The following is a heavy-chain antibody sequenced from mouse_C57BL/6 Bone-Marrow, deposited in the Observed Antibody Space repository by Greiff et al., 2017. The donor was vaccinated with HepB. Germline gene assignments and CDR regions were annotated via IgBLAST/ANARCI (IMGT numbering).Heavy chain of an antibody. CDR1: GFTFSDYY. CDR3: ARDHTTVPFFDY. D-gene: IGHD1-1*01. CDR2: INYDGSST. V-gene: IGHV5-16*01. J-gene: IGHJ2*01. Sequence: EVKLMESEGGLVQPGSSMKLSCTASGFTFSDYYMAWVRQVPEKGLEWVANINYDGSSTYYLDSLKSRFIISRDNAKNILYLQMSSLKSEDTATYYCARDHTTVPFFDYWGQGTTLTVSS.